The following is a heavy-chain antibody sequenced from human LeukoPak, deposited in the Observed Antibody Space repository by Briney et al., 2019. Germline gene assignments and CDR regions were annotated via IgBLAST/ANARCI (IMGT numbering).Heavy chain of an antibody. CDR2: INAGNGNT. Sequence: ASVKVSRKASGYTFSNYAVHWVRQAPGQRLEWMGWINAGNGNTKYSQKFQGRVTITRDTSANTAYMELSSLRSEDTAVYYCARDFGSSFDYWGQGTLVTVSS. CDR3: ARDFGSSFDY. J-gene: IGHJ4*02. V-gene: IGHV1-3*01. D-gene: IGHD6-6*01. CDR1: GYTFSNYA.